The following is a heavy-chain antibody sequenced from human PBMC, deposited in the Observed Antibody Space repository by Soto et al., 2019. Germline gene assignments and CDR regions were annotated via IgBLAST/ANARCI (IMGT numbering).Heavy chain of an antibody. V-gene: IGHV3-21*01. Sequence: VSLRLSCAASGFTFSSYSMNWVRQAPGKGLEWVSSISSSSSYIYYADSVKGRFTISRDNAKNSLYLQMNCLRAEVTAVYYCAREADLGYFDYWGQETLGTVSS. CDR1: GFTFSSYS. D-gene: IGHD6-13*01. J-gene: IGHJ4*02. CDR3: AREADLGYFDY. CDR2: ISSSSSYI.